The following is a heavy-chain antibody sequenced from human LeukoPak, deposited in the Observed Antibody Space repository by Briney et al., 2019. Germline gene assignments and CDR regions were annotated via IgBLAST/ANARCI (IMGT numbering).Heavy chain of an antibody. CDR2: INPYSGAT. Sequence: GASVKVSCKTSGYTFTGYYLHWVRQAPGQGLEWMGWINPYSGATNYAQNFQGGVTMTRDTSISTANMDLTRLISDDAAVYYCARDARRGLDYWGQGTLVTVSS. CDR3: ARDARRGLDY. V-gene: IGHV1-2*02. J-gene: IGHJ4*02. CDR1: GYTFTGYY.